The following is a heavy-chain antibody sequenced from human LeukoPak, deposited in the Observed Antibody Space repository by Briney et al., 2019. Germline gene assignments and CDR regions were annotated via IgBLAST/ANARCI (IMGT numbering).Heavy chain of an antibody. V-gene: IGHV3-74*01. D-gene: IGHD3-22*01. CDR2: INSDGSST. Sequence: PGGSLRLSCAASGFTFSSYWMHWVRQAPGKGLVGVSRINSDGSSTSYADSVKGRFTISRDNAKNTLYLQMNSLRAEDTAVYYCASRGVRRDYYDSSGYIGDAFDIWGQGTMVTVSS. CDR3: ASRGVRRDYYDSSGYIGDAFDI. J-gene: IGHJ3*02. CDR1: GFTFSSYW.